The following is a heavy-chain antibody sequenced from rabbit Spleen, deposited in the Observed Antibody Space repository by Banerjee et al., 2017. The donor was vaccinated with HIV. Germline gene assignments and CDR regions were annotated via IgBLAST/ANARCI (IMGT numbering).Heavy chain of an antibody. CDR2: IYAGSSGST. V-gene: IGHV1S45*01. J-gene: IGHJ4*01. D-gene: IGHD2-1*01. CDR1: GFSFSSIYY. CDR3: ARESIYNGDGDDKGFNL. Sequence: QEQLVESGGGLVQPEGSLTLTCTASGFSFSSIYYMCWVRQAPGKGPEWIACIYAGSSGSTYYASWAKGRFTISKTSPTTVTLQMTSLTAADTATYFCARESIYNGDGDDKGFNLWGQGTLVTVS.